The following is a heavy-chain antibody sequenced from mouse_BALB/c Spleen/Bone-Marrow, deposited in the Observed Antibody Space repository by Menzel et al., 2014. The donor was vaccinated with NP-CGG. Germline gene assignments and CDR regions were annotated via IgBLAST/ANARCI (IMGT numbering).Heavy chain of an antibody. V-gene: IGHV1S81*02. D-gene: IGHD1-1*01. CDR3: SDMGYYGSSYAMDY. Sequence: VKLVESGAELVKPGASVKLSCKASGYTFTSYWMHWVKLRPGQGFEWIGEMNPSNGCTNYKEKFKRKATLTVDKSSSTAYMQLSSLTSEDSAVYYCSDMGYYGSSYAMDYWGQGTSVTGSS. CDR1: GYTFTSYW. CDR2: MNPSNGCT. J-gene: IGHJ4*01.